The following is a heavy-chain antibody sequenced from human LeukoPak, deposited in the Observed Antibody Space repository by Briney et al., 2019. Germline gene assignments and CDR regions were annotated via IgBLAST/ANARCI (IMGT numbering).Heavy chain of an antibody. CDR3: VRAAGRAEYFQH. J-gene: IGHJ1*01. CDR2: IYTSGST. V-gene: IGHV4-61*02. Sequence: SETLSLTCTVSGGSISSGSYYWSWIRQPAGKGLEWIGRIYTSGSTNYNPSLKSRVTISVDRSRNHFSLDLRSVTAADTAVYYCVRAAGRAEYFQHWGQGTLVTVSS. D-gene: IGHD6-13*01. CDR1: GGSISSGSYY.